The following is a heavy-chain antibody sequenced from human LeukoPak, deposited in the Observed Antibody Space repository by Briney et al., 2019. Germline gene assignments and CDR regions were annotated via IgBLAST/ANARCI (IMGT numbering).Heavy chain of an antibody. V-gene: IGHV3-74*01. CDR1: GFTFTTHW. J-gene: IGHJ2*01. Sequence: PGGSLRLSCAASGFTFTTHWMHWVRQTPGEGLVWVSRIDYDGSGTSYADSVKGRFTISRDNAQNMVYLQMNSLRVEDTAVYYCARNPREYGDYSWYLDLWGRGTLVSVSS. CDR2: IDYDGSGT. D-gene: IGHD4-11*01. CDR3: ARNPREYGDYSWYLDL.